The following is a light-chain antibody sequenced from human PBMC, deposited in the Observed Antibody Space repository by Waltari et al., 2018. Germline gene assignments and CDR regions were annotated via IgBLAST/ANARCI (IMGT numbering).Light chain of an antibody. Sequence: SCRASQSISRYLAVYQQKPGQAPRLLIYGASTRATGIPDRFSGSGSGTDFSLTISGLVPEDSAVYYCQHHFRLPATFGQGTKVEIK. CDR3: QHHFRLPAT. CDR1: QSISRY. V-gene: IGKV3-20*01. J-gene: IGKJ1*01. CDR2: GAS.